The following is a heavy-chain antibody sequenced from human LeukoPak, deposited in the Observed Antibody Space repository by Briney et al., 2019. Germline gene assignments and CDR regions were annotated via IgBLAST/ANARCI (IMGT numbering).Heavy chain of an antibody. D-gene: IGHD3-3*01. V-gene: IGHV1-18*01. CDR2: ISAYNGNT. J-gene: IGHJ6*02. Sequence: ASVKVSCKASGYTFTSYGISWVRQAPGQGLEWMGWISAYNGNTNHAQKLQGRVTMTTDTSTSTAYMELRSLRSDDTAVYYCARVHPYRFYDTALAMDVWGQGTTVTVSS. CDR1: GYTFTSYG. CDR3: ARVHPYRFYDTALAMDV.